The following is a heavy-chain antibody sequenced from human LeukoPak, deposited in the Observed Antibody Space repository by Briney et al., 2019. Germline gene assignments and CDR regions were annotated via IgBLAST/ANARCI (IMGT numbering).Heavy chain of an antibody. CDR2: ISNSGGST. CDR3: ARSGYTYGLADY. CDR1: GFTFSTYA. Sequence: PGGSLRLSCAASGFTFSTYAVSWVRQAPGKGLEYVSAISNSGGSTSYANSVKGRFTISRDNSNNTLYLQMGSLRAEDMAVYYCARSGYTYGLADYWGQGTLVTVSS. J-gene: IGHJ4*02. V-gene: IGHV3-64*01. D-gene: IGHD5-12*01.